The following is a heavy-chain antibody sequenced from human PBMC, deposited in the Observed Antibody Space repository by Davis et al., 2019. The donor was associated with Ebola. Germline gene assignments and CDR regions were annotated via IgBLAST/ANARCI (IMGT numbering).Heavy chain of an antibody. Sequence: ASVKVSCKASGYTFTSYYMHWVRQAPGQGLEWMGWINAGNGNTKYSQKFQGRVTMTRDTSTSTVYMELSSLRSEDTAVYYCARGFTMGNYWGQGTLVTVSS. CDR1: GYTFTSYY. J-gene: IGHJ4*02. D-gene: IGHD3-10*01. CDR2: INAGNGNT. V-gene: IGHV1-46*01. CDR3: ARGFTMGNY.